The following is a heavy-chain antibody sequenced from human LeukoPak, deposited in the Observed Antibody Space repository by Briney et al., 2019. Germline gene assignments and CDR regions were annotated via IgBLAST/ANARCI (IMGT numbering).Heavy chain of an antibody. CDR2: ISYDGSNK. J-gene: IGHJ4*02. Sequence: PGGSLRLSCAASGFTFSSYAMHWVRQAPGKGLEWVAVISYDGSNKYYADSVKGRFTISRDNSKNTLYLQMNSLRAEDTAVYYCARERRGWYGNYFDYWGQGTLVTVSS. CDR1: GFTFSSYA. V-gene: IGHV3-30*04. D-gene: IGHD6-19*01. CDR3: ARERRGWYGNYFDY.